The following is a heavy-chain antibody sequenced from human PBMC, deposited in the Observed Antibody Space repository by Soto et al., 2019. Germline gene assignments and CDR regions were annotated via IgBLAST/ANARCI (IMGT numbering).Heavy chain of an antibody. V-gene: IGHV4-59*01. J-gene: IGHJ4*02. CDR1: GGSISSYY. D-gene: IGHD5-12*01. CDR3: ARDSGFRRDGYNLFDY. Sequence: PSETLSLTCTVSGGSISSYYWSWIRQPPGKGLEWIGYIYYSGSTSYNPSLKSRVTISLDTSKTQFSLKLSSVTSADTAVYYCARDSGFRRDGYNLFDYWGQGILVTVSS. CDR2: IYYSGST.